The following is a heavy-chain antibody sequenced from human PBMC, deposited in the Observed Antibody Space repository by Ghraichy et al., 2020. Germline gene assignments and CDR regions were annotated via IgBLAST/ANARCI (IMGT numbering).Heavy chain of an antibody. CDR1: GMTFSNCH. Sequence: GGSLRLSCVVSGMTFSNCHMNWIRQVPGKGLEWLSYIGSGFNIYYSESVKGRFSISRDNAKDSVYLHMNSLRDDDTAVYYCVTDWDWAFQSWGQGVLVTVSS. D-gene: IGHD1-26*01. J-gene: IGHJ5*02. V-gene: IGHV3-48*02. CDR2: IGSGFNI. CDR3: VTDWDWAFQS.